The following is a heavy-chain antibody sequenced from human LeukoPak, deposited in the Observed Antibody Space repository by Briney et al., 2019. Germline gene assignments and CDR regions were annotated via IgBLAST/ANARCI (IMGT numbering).Heavy chain of an antibody. CDR1: GYTFTGYY. D-gene: IGHD6-6*01. J-gene: IGHJ3*02. CDR3: ARGHRDYSSSSWAFDI. Sequence: GASVKVSCKASGYTFTGYYMHWVRQAPGQGLEWMGWINPNSGGTNYAQKFQGRVTMTRDTSISTAYMELSRLRSDDTAVYYCARGHRDYSSSSWAFDIWGQGTMVTVSS. V-gene: IGHV1-2*02. CDR2: INPNSGGT.